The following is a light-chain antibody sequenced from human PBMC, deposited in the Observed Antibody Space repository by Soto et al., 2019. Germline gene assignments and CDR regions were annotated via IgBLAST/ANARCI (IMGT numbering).Light chain of an antibody. CDR1: QSISSW. CDR3: QQYNTYST. CDR2: KAS. V-gene: IGKV1-5*03. Sequence: DIQMTQSPSTLSASVGDRFTIAFRASQSISSWLAWYQQKPGKAPNLLIYKASSLESGVPSRFSGSGSGTEFTLTISSLQPDDFATYYCQQYNTYSTFGQGTKVDI. J-gene: IGKJ1*01.